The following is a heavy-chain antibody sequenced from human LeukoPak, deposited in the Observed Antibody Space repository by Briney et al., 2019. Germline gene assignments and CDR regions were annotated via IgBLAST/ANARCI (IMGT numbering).Heavy chain of an antibody. Sequence: PGRSLRLSCAASGFTFSSYGMHWVRQAPGKGLEWVAVISYDGSNKYYADSVKGRFTISRDNSKNTLCLQMNSLRAEDTAVYYCAKDKHIVVVTATFDYWGQGTLVTVSS. CDR2: ISYDGSNK. V-gene: IGHV3-30*18. CDR3: AKDKHIVVVTATFDY. J-gene: IGHJ4*02. D-gene: IGHD2-21*02. CDR1: GFTFSSYG.